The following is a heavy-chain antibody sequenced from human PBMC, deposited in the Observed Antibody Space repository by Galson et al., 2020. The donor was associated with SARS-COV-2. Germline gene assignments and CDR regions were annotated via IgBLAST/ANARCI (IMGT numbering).Heavy chain of an antibody. CDR3: ARAGDGYNPYFDY. D-gene: IGHD5-12*01. V-gene: IGHV4-38-2*01. J-gene: IGHJ4*02. Sequence: SETLSLTCAVSGYSISSGYYWGWIRQPPGKGLEWIGSIYHSGSTYYNPSLKSRVTISVDTSKNQFSLKLSSVTAADTAVYYCARAGDGYNPYFDYWGQGTLVTVSS. CDR1: GYSISSGYY. CDR2: IYHSGST.